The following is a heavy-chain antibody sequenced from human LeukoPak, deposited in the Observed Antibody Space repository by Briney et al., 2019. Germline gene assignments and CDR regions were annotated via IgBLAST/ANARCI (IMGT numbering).Heavy chain of an antibody. Sequence: SETLSLTCAVYGGSFSGYYWSWIRQPPGKGLEWIGEINHSGSTNYNPSLKSRVTISVDTSKNQFSLKLSSVTAADTAVYYCARLSMVYDSSGYSTSAPLYYFDYWGQGTLVTVSS. CDR1: GGSFSGYY. V-gene: IGHV4-34*01. J-gene: IGHJ4*02. D-gene: IGHD3-22*01. CDR2: INHSGST. CDR3: ARLSMVYDSSGYSTSAPLYYFDY.